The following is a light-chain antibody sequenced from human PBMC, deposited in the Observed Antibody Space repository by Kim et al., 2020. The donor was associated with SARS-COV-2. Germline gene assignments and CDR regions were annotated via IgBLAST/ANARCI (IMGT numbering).Light chain of an antibody. CDR2: GAS. J-gene: IGKJ1*01. CDR1: QSVGSN. V-gene: IGKV3-15*01. Sequence: EIVMTQSPAALSVSPVEGATLSCRASQSVGSNLAWYQQKPGQSPRLLIYGASTRATGIPARFSGSGSGTEFTLTISSLQSEDFAVYYCQQYGYWPRTFGQGTKVEIK. CDR3: QQYGYWPRT.